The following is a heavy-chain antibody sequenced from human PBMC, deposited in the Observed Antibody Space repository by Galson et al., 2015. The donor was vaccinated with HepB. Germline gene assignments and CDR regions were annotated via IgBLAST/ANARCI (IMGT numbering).Heavy chain of an antibody. CDR1: GYTFTSYG. CDR3: ARDRGYYDSSDYPPFDY. CDR2: ISAYNGNT. V-gene: IGHV1-18*01. Sequence: VTVSCKASGYTFTSYGISWVRQAPGQGLEWMGWISAYNGNTNYAQKLQGRVTMTTDTSTSTAYMELRSLRSDDTAVYYCARDRGYYDSSDYPPFDYWGQGTLVTVSS. D-gene: IGHD3-22*01. J-gene: IGHJ4*02.